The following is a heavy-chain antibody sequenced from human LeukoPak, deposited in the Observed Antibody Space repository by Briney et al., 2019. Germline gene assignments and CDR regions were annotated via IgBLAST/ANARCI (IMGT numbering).Heavy chain of an antibody. J-gene: IGHJ2*01. D-gene: IGHD2-21*01. CDR3: AKDGAGDCGGDCVYWYFDL. Sequence: PGGSLRLSCAASGFTFSSYGMHWVRQAPGRGLEWVAFIRYDGSNKYYADSVKGRFTISRDNSKNTLYLQMNSLRAEDTAVYYCAKDGAGDCGGDCVYWYFDLWGRGTLVTVSS. V-gene: IGHV3-30*02. CDR1: GFTFSSYG. CDR2: IRYDGSNK.